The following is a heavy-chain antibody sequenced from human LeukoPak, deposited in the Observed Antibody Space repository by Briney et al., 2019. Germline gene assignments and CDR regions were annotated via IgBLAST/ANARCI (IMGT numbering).Heavy chain of an antibody. V-gene: IGHV4-59*01. CDR3: ARDGFGVPKDYYYYMDV. CDR2: IYYSGST. D-gene: IGHD3-16*01. J-gene: IGHJ6*03. CDR1: GGSISSYY. Sequence: PSETLSLTCTVSGGSISSYYWSWIRQPPGKGLEWIGYIYYSGSTNYNPSLKSRVTISVDTSKNQFSLKLSSVTAADTAVYYCARDGFGVPKDYYYYMDVWGKGTTVTVSS.